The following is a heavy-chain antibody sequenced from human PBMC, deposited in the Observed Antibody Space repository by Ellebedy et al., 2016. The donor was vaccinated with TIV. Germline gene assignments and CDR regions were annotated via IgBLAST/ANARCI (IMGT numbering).Heavy chain of an antibody. D-gene: IGHD3-10*01. J-gene: IGHJ4*02. V-gene: IGHV3-23*01. CDR1: GFTFSSYA. CDR3: AKVYYSGSGSYYRPVFDH. Sequence: GGSLRLSXAASGFTFSSYAMSWVRQAPGKGLEWVSTISGSGVTTYYADSVKGRFTISRDNSKNTLYLQMNSLRAEDTALYYCAKVYYSGSGSYYRPVFDHWGQGTLVTVSS. CDR2: ISGSGVTT.